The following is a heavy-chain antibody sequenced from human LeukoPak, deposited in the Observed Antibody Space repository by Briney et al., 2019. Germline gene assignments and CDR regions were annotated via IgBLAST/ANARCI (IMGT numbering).Heavy chain of an antibody. CDR3: TRIKSGHIYDY. CDR1: GFSLSTSGIS. V-gene: IGHV2-70*11. D-gene: IGHD2-15*01. CDR2: IDWDDDK. Sequence: SGPTLVNPTQTLTLTCTFSGFSLSTSGISASWIRQPPGKALEWLARIDWDDDKYYSTSLKTRLTISKDTSKNQVVLTMTNMDPVDTATYYCTRIKSGHIYDYWGQGTLVTVPS. J-gene: IGHJ4*02.